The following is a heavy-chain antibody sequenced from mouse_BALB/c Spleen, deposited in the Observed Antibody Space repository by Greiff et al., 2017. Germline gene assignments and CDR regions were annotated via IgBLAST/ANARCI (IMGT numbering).Heavy chain of an antibody. V-gene: IGHV3-2*02. J-gene: IGHJ3*01. CDR1: GYSITSDYA. CDR2: ISYSGST. Sequence: EVKLQESGPGLVKPSQSLSLTCTVTGYSITSDYAWNWIRQFPGNKLEWMGYISYSGSTSYNPSLKSRISITRDTSKNQFFLQLNSVTTEDTATYYCARSSYYGNPTWFAYWGQGTLVTVSA. CDR3: ARSSYYGNPTWFAY. D-gene: IGHD2-1*01.